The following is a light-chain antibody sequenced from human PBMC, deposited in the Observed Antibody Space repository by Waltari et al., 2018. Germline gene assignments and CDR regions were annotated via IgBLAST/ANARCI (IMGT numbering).Light chain of an antibody. J-gene: IGLJ2*01. V-gene: IGLV2-14*03. CDR1: TSAVGGYNY. Sequence: QSALTQPASVSGSPGQSITISCTGTTSAVGGYNYVSWYQQHPGKAPKLVIYDVNNRPSGVSNRFSGSKSGNTASLTISGLQTEDEADYHCSSYTGGTTLVVFGGGTKLTVL. CDR2: DVN. CDR3: SSYTGGTTLVV.